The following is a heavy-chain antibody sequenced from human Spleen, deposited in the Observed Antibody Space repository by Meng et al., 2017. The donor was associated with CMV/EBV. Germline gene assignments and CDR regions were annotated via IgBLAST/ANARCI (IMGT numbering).Heavy chain of an antibody. CDR1: GFTFSSYA. CDR3: ARAHPLKGYFDY. J-gene: IGHJ4*02. Sequence: GGSLRLSCAASGFTFSSYAMHWVRQAPGKGLEWVAVISYDGSNKYYADSVKGRFTISRDNSKNTLYLQMNSLRAEDTAVYYCARAHPLKGYFDYWGQGTLVTVSS. V-gene: IGHV3-30-3*01. CDR2: ISYDGSNK.